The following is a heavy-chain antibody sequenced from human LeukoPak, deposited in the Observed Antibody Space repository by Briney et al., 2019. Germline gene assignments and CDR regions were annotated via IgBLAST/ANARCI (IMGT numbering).Heavy chain of an antibody. V-gene: IGHV3-21*01. J-gene: IGHJ4*02. CDR3: ARVLSPYSSSWFLSI. CDR2: ISSSSSYI. D-gene: IGHD6-13*01. CDR1: GFSFSDHH. Sequence: GGSLRLSCAASGFSFSDHHMNWVRQAPGKGLEWVSSISSSSSYIYYADSVKGRFTISRDNAKNSLYLQMNSLRAEDTAVYYCARVLSPYSSSWFLSIWGQGTLVTVSS.